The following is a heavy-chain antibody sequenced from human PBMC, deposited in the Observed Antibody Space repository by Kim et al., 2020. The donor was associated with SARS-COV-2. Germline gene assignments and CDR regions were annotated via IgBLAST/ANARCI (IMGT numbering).Heavy chain of an antibody. CDR2: ISSSSSTI. CDR1: GFTFSSYS. CDR3: ARESGWYGVYYGMDV. J-gene: IGHJ6*02. Sequence: GGSLRLSCAASGFTFSSYSMNWVRQAPGKGLEWVSYISSSSSTIYYADSVKGRFTISRDNAKNSLYLQMNSLRAEDTAVYYCARESGWYGVYYGMDVWGQGTTVTVSS. D-gene: IGHD6-19*01. V-gene: IGHV3-48*04.